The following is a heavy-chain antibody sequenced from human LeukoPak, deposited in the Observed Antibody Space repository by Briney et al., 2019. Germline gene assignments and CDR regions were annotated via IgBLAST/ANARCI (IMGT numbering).Heavy chain of an antibody. CDR1: GGSIRSSYYY. D-gene: IGHD3-10*01. CDR3: ARGVYGYYFDY. J-gene: IGHJ4*02. V-gene: IGHV4-39*07. Sequence: PSETLSLTCTVSGGSIRSSYYYWGWIRQPPGKGLEWIGSIYDSGSTYYNPSLKSRVTISVDKSKNQFSLKLSSVTAADTAVYYCARGVYGYYFDYWGQGTLVTVSS. CDR2: IYDSGST.